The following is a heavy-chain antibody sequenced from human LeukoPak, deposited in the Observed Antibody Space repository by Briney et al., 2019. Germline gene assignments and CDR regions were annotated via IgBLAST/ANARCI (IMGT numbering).Heavy chain of an antibody. CDR3: ARHERDGYNHGGADY. Sequence: SETLSLTCTVSGGSISSSSYYWGWIRQPPGKGLEWIGSIYYSGSTYYNPSLKSRVTISVDTSKNQFSLKQSSVTAADTAVYYCARHERDGYNHGGADYWGQGTLVTVSS. J-gene: IGHJ4*02. D-gene: IGHD5-24*01. V-gene: IGHV4-39*01. CDR2: IYYSGST. CDR1: GGSISSSSYY.